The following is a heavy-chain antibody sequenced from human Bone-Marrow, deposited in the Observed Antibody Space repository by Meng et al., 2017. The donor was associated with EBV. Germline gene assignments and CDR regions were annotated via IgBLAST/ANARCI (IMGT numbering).Heavy chain of an antibody. CDR2: VSDDNGNT. CDR1: GYSFIRYG. Sequence: VQLVQSGTGMKKPGSSVKASCRASGYSFIRYGISWVRQAPGQGLEWMGWVSDDNGNTHYAQKLQSRVTMTTDTSTSTAYMELRCLRSDDTAVYYCARARWGITMILEPFDSWGQGTLVTVSS. CDR3: ARARWGITMILEPFDS. V-gene: IGHV1-18*01. J-gene: IGHJ4*02. D-gene: IGHD3-22*01.